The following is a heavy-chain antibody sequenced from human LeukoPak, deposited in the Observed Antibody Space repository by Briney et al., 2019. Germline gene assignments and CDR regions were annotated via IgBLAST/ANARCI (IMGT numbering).Heavy chain of an antibody. V-gene: IGHV3-21*01. CDR1: GFTFSSYS. Sequence: PGGSLRLSCAASGFTFSSYSMNWVRQAPGKGLEWVSSISSSSSYIYYADSVKGRFTISRDNAKNSLYLQVNSLRDEDTAVYYCARAGGLLWFGEVLESSDAFHIWGQGTMVTVSS. D-gene: IGHD3-10*01. CDR2: ISSSSSYI. J-gene: IGHJ3*02. CDR3: ARAGGLLWFGEVLESSDAFHI.